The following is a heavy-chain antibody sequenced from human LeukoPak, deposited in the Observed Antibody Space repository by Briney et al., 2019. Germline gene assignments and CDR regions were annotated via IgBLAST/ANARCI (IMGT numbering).Heavy chain of an antibody. D-gene: IGHD3-22*01. CDR1: GASISSSRDY. CDR2: IYYLGNT. CDR3: ASGTWGFYDTTVGVY. Sequence: PSETLSLTCTVSGASISSSRDYWGWIRQTPGKGLEWIGSIYYLGNTYYNASLKSRVNMSLDKSKNQFSLKLSSVTAADTAVFYCASGTWGFYDTTVGVYWGQGTLVTVSS. V-gene: IGHV4-39*07. J-gene: IGHJ4*02.